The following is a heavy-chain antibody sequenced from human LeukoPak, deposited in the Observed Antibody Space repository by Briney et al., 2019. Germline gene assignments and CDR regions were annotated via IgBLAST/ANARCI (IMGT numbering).Heavy chain of an antibody. CDR2: IIPILGIA. CDR3: ARIPPYGDSDDY. V-gene: IGHV1-69*04. D-gene: IGHD4-17*01. Sequence: SVKVSCKASGGTFSSYAISWVRQAPGQGLEWMGRIIPILGIANYAQKFQGRVTITADKSTSTAYMELSSLRSEDTAVYYCARIPPYGDSDDYWGQGTLVTVSS. J-gene: IGHJ4*02. CDR1: GGTFSSYA.